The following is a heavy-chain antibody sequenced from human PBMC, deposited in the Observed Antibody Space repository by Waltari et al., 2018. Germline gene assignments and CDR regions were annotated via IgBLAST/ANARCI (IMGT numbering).Heavy chain of an antibody. CDR1: EYTFASSY. Sequence: QVQLVQSGAEVKKPGASVKISCKTSEYTFASSYVNWVRQALGQGLGWMGIINPSGGSTIYAQRFQGRVTMTRDTSTSTVYMELSSLKSEDTAVYYCATDTGALWMDVWGQGTTVTVSS. CDR2: INPSGGST. D-gene: IGHD2-21*01. J-gene: IGHJ6*02. V-gene: IGHV1-46*01. CDR3: ATDTGALWMDV.